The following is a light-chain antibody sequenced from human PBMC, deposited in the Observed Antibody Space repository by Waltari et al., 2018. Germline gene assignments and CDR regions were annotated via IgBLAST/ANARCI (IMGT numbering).Light chain of an antibody. CDR3: SSYTSSSALV. Sequence: QSALTQSASVSGSPGQSITISCTGTSSDVGGYNHVSWYQQHPGKAPKLMIYDVTNRPSGVSNRFSGSKSGNTASLTSSGLQAEDAADYYCSSYTSSSALVFGGGTKLTVL. J-gene: IGLJ2*01. CDR1: SSDVGGYNH. CDR2: DVT. V-gene: IGLV2-14*03.